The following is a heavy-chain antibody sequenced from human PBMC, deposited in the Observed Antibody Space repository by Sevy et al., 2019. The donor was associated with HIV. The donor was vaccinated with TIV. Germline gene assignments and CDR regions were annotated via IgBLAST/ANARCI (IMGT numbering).Heavy chain of an antibody. CDR1: GGTFSSYA. Sequence: ASVKVSCKASGGTFSSYAISWVRQAPGQGLEWMGGIIPIFGTANYAQKFQGRVTITADESTSTAYMELSSLRSEDTAVDCWAWDGGGGSGWYGGDWFDYWGQGTLVTVSS. V-gene: IGHV1-69*13. CDR2: IIPIFGTA. D-gene: IGHD6-19*01. J-gene: IGHJ4*02. CDR3: AWDGGGGSGWYGGDWFDY.